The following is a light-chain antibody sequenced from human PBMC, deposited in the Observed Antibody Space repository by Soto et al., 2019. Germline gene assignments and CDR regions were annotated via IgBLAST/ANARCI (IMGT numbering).Light chain of an antibody. CDR3: FLSYSGAGV. CDR1: SGPVTSGHY. J-gene: IGLJ3*02. Sequence: QAVVTQEPSVTVSPGETVALTCGSSSGPVTSGHYPYWLQQKPGQAPRTLISDTSIRYPWTPARFSGSLLGDKAALTLSGAQPEDEADYYCFLSYSGAGVFGGGTKLTVL. CDR2: DTS. V-gene: IGLV7-46*01.